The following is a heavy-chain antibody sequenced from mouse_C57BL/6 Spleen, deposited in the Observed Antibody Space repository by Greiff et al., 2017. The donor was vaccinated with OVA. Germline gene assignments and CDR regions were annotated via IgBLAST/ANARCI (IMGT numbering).Heavy chain of an antibody. CDR1: GYAFSSSW. CDR2: IYPGDGDT. J-gene: IGHJ1*03. V-gene: IGHV1-82*01. CDR3: ARHYGSSYEYFDV. D-gene: IGHD1-1*01. Sequence: QVQLQQSGPELVKPGASVKISCKASGYAFSSSWMNWVKQRPGKGLEWIGRIYPGDGDTNYNGKFKGKATLTADKSSSTAYMQLSSLTSEDSAVYFCARHYGSSYEYFDVWGTGTTVTVSS.